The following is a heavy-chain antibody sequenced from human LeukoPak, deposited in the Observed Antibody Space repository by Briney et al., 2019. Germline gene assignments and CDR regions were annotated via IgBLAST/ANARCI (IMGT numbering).Heavy chain of an antibody. CDR3: AELGITMIGGV. CDR1: GFIFSSYW. Sequence: PGGSLRLSCAASGFIFSSYWMHWVRHAPGKGLEWVSYISSSGSTIYYADSVKGRFTISRDNAKNSLYLQMNSLRAEDTAVYYCAELGITMIGGVWGKGTTVTISS. CDR2: ISSSGSTI. D-gene: IGHD3-10*02. V-gene: IGHV3-48*03. J-gene: IGHJ6*04.